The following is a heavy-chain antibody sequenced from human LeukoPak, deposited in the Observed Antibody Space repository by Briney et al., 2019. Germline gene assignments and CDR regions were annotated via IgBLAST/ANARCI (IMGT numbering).Heavy chain of an antibody. V-gene: IGHV4-4*07. CDR3: AREVVVAAIVWFDP. CDR2: IYTSGST. J-gene: IGHJ5*02. D-gene: IGHD2-15*01. CDR1: GGSISSYY. Sequence: PSETLSLTCTVSGGSISSYYWSWIRQPAGKGLEWIGRIYTSGSTNYNPSLKSRVTMSVDTSKNQFSLKLGSVTAADTAVYYCAREVVVAAIVWFDPWGQGTLVTVSS.